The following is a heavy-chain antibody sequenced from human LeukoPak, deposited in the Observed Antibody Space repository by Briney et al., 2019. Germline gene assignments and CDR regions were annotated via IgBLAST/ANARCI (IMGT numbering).Heavy chain of an antibody. CDR1: GFTVSSNY. CDR3: AGPPNCGGDCYYFQH. J-gene: IGHJ1*01. D-gene: IGHD2-21*02. Sequence: GGSLRLSCAASGFTVSSNYMSWVRQAPGKGLEWVSVIYSGGNTYYADSVKGRFTISRHNSKNTLYLQMNSLRAEDTAVYYCAGPPNCGGDCYYFQHWGQGTLVTVSS. V-gene: IGHV3-53*04. CDR2: IYSGGNT.